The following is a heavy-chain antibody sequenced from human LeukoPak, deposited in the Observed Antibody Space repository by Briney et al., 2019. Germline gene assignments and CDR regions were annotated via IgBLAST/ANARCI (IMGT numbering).Heavy chain of an antibody. CDR1: GYTFTSYD. V-gene: IGHV1-8*01. CDR2: MNPNSGNR. Sequence: ASVKVSCKASGYTFTSYDINWVRQATGQGLEWMGWMNPNSGNRGYEQKFQGRVTITRNPSISTAYMELSSLRSEDTAVYYCARDTAMAYYYYYMDVWGKGTTVTVSS. CDR3: ARDTAMAYYYYYMDV. D-gene: IGHD5-18*01. J-gene: IGHJ6*03.